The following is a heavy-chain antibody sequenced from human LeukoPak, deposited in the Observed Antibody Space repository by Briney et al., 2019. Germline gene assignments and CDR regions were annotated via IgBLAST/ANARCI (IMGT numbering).Heavy chain of an antibody. CDR3: ARDRDYGSGTYYNYY. Sequence: ASVKVSCKASGYTFTGYYIHWVRQAPGQGLEWMGRINPNSGGTNYAQKFQDRVTMTRDTSISTAYMELSRLRSDDTAVYYCARDRDYGSGTYYNYYWGQGTLVTVSS. CDR1: GYTFTGYY. D-gene: IGHD3-10*01. CDR2: INPNSGGT. J-gene: IGHJ4*02. V-gene: IGHV1-2*06.